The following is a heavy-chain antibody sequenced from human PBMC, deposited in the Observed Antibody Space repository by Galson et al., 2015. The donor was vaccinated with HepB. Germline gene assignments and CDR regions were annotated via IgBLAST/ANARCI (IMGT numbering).Heavy chain of an antibody. J-gene: IGHJ6*03. CDR3: TTRIRDFWYYMDV. V-gene: IGHV3-15*07. D-gene: IGHD3-3*01. Sequence: SLRLSCAASGFTFSNAWMNWVRQAPGKGLEWVGRIKSKTDGGTTDYAVPVKGRFTISRDDSKNTLYLQMNSLKTEDTAVYYCTTRIRDFWYYMDVWGKGTTVTVSS. CDR1: GFTFSNAW. CDR2: IKSKTDGGTT.